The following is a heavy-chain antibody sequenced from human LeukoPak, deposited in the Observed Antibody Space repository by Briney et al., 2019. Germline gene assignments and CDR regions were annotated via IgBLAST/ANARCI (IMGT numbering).Heavy chain of an antibody. Sequence: GGSLRLSCAASGFPFSSYSMHWVRQAPGKGLEWVAVIWYDGSNKYYADSVKGRFTISRDNSKNTLYLQMNSLRAEDTAVYYCARVEDYGDYFDYWGQGTLVTVSS. D-gene: IGHD4-17*01. CDR3: ARVEDYGDYFDY. CDR2: IWYDGSNK. V-gene: IGHV3-33*08. CDR1: GFPFSSYS. J-gene: IGHJ4*02.